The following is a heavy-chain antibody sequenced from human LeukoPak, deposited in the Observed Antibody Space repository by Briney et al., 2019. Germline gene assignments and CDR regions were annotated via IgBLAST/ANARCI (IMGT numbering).Heavy chain of an antibody. J-gene: IGHJ4*02. CDR3: AGSFSDSRGYYYDHFDY. D-gene: IGHD3-22*01. Sequence: ASVTVSCTASGYTFTSYGISWVRQAPGQGLEWMGWISAYNGNTNYAQTLQGRVTMTTDTSTSTAYMELRSLRSDDTAVYYWAGSFSDSRGYYYDHFDYWGQGTLVTVSS. CDR1: GYTFTSYG. V-gene: IGHV1-18*01. CDR2: ISAYNGNT.